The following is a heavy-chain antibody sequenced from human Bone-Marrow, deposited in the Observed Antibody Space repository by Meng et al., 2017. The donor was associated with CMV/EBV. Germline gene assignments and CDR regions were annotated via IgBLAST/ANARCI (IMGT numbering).Heavy chain of an antibody. CDR1: GGSVSSNNYY. Sequence: SETLSLTCTVSGGSVSSNNYYWSWIRQPPGKGLEWIGYIYYSGSTNYNPSLKSRVTISVDTSKNQFSLKLSSVTAADTAVYYCARVPKYSGSYSHYYYYGMDVWGQGTTVTVSS. CDR3: ARVPKYSGSYSHYYYYGMDV. V-gene: IGHV4-61*01. CDR2: IYYSGST. J-gene: IGHJ6*02. D-gene: IGHD1-26*01.